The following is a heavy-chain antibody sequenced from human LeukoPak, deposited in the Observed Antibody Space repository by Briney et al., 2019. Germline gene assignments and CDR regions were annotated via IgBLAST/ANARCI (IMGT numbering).Heavy chain of an antibody. D-gene: IGHD4-17*01. CDR3: ARTATVTTAFDY. CDR2: ISYDGSNK. V-gene: IGHV3-30*04. J-gene: IGHJ4*02. Sequence: GSLRLSCAASGFTFSSYAMHWVRQAPGKGLEWVAVISYDGSNKYYADSVKGRFTISRDNSKNTLYLQMNSLRAEDTAVYYCARTATVTTAFDYWGQGTLVTVSS. CDR1: GFTFSSYA.